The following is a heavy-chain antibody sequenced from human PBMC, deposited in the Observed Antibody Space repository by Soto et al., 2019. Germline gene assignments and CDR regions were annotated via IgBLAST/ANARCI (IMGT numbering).Heavy chain of an antibody. V-gene: IGHV4-59*01. CDR3: ARRWGGTFDY. J-gene: IGHJ4*02. CDR1: AGSISSYY. Sequence: SETLSLTWTVAAGSISSYYWSWIRQPPGKGLEWIGYIYYSGSTNYNPSLKSRVTISVDTSKNQFSLKLSSVTAADTAVYYCARRWGGTFDYWGQGTLVTVSS. D-gene: IGHD2-21*01. CDR2: IYYSGST.